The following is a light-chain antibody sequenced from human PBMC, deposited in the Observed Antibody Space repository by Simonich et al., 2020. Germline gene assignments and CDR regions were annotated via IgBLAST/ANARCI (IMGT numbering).Light chain of an antibody. CDR1: QSVSSY. J-gene: IGKJ4*01. CDR3: QQRSNWPPLT. V-gene: IGKV3-11*01. Sequence: EIVFTQSPATLSLSPGARATLSCRPSQSVSSYLAWYQQKPGQAPMLLIYDASHRATGSPARFSGSGSGTDFTLTISSLEPEDFAVYYCQQRSNWPPLTFGGGTKVEIK. CDR2: DAS.